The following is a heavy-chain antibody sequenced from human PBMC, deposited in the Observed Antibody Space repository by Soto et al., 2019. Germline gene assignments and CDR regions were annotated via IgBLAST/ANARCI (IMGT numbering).Heavy chain of an antibody. D-gene: IGHD6-19*01. CDR2: IWYDGSNK. V-gene: IGHV3-33*03. CDR3: AKDAGYSSAGHDVFDI. J-gene: IGHJ3*02. CDR1: GFTFSSYG. Sequence: QVQLVESGGGVVQPGRSLRLSCAASGFTFSSYGMHWVRQAPGKGLEWVAVIWYDGSNKYYADSVKGRFTISRDNSKNTLYLQIDSLRAEDTAVFYCAKDAGYSSAGHDVFDIWGQGTMVTVSS.